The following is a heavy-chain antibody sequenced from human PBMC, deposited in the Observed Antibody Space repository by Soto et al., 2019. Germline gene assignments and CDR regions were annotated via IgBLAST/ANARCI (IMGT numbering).Heavy chain of an antibody. CDR2: HSDST. CDR1: GGSMRGQH. J-gene: IGHJ4*02. D-gene: IGHD3-16*01. Sequence: SETLXLTCTVSGGSMRGQHWSWIRQPPGKGLEWIGHHSDSTNYNPSLKSRITISTDTSKNQFSLKLSSVTAADTAVYYCATYTVGEGGRGYWGQGTLVTVSS. CDR3: ATYTVGEGGRGY. V-gene: IGHV4-4*09.